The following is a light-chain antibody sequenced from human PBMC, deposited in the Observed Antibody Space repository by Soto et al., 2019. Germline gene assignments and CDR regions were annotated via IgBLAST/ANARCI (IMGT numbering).Light chain of an antibody. J-gene: IGLJ2*01. CDR3: QVWDSGTDHAV. CDR1: NIGSQS. Sequence: SYELTQPPSGSVAPGQSARITCGGNNIGSQSVHWYQQKPGQAPVLVVYDDNDRPSGIPERFSGSKSGNTATLSITRVGAGDEADYYCQVWDSGTDHAVFGGGIKLTVL. V-gene: IGLV3-21*02. CDR2: DDN.